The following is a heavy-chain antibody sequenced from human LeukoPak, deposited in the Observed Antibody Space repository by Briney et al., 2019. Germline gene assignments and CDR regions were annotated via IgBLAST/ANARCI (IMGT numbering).Heavy chain of an antibody. J-gene: IGHJ4*02. V-gene: IGHV3-74*01. Sequence: GGSLRLSCAASGFTFSSYWMLWVRQAPGKGLVWVSRINSDGSSTSYADSVKGRFTISRDNAKNTLYLQMNSLRAEDTAVYYCARVPVSSGWYDYWGQGTLVTVSS. CDR2: INSDGSST. CDR1: GFTFSSYW. CDR3: ARVPVSSGWYDY. D-gene: IGHD6-19*01.